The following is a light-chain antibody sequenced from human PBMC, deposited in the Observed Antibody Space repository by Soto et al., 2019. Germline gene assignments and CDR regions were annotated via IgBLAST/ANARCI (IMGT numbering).Light chain of an antibody. CDR1: SSNIGNNF. J-gene: IGLJ1*01. Sequence: QSVLTQPPSVSAAPGQKVTISCSGSSSNIGNNFVTWYQQLPGTAPKLLIYDNNKRPSGIPDRFSGSQSGTSATLGITVLQTGDEAVYFCGSWDSSLTYVFGTGTKLTVL. CDR3: GSWDSSLTYV. V-gene: IGLV1-51*01. CDR2: DNN.